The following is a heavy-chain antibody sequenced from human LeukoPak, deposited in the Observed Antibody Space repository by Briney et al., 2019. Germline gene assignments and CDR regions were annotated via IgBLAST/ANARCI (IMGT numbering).Heavy chain of an antibody. D-gene: IGHD2-2*01. J-gene: IGHJ5*02. CDR3: AGTRYCSSTSCYGRRFDP. CDR1: GYTLTELS. CDR2: FDPEDGET. Sequence: ASVKVSCKVSGYTLTELSMHWVRQAPGKGLEWMGGFDPEDGETIYAQKFQGRVTITADESTSTAYMELSSLRSEDTAVYYCAGTRYCSSTSCYGRRFDPWGQGTLVTVSS. V-gene: IGHV1-24*01.